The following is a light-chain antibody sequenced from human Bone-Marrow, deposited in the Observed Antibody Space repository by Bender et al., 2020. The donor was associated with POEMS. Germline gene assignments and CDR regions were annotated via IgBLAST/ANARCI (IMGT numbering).Light chain of an antibody. V-gene: IGLV3-21*02. CDR1: NIGGTR. CDR3: QVWERSSDLWL. Sequence: YVLTQPPSVSVAPGQTARITCGGDNIGGTRVHWYQHKPGQAPMLVLYDDTDRPSGIPDRLSGSNSGNTATLIIRRVEAGDEADYYCQVWERSSDLWLFGGGTKVTVL. J-gene: IGLJ3*02. CDR2: DDT.